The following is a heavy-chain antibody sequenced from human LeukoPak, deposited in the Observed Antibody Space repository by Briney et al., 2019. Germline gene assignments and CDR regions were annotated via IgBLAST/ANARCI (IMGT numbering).Heavy chain of an antibody. CDR3: AKGRRDGCSFKESDDVFDA. J-gene: IGHJ3*01. CDR1: GFTFSAYA. V-gene: IGHV3-23*01. CDR2: ISGSGTNT. D-gene: IGHD5-24*01. Sequence: PGGSLRLSCAASGFTFSAYALTWVRQAPGKGLEWVSAISGSGTNTYYADSVKGRFTISRDNSKNTLYLQMNSLRDEDTAVFYCAKGRRDGCSFKESDDVFDAWGQGTMVTVSS.